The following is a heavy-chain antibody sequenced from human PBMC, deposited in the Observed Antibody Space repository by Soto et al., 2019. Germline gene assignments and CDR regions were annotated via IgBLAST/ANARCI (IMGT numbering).Heavy chain of an antibody. Sequence: QVQLVQSGAEVKKPGASVKVSCKASGYTFTNFGISWVRQAPGQGLEWMGWISAYNGNTNYAQKFQGRVTMTTATSTRTAYMEVRSLRFDDTAVYYCARGGTQIDYWGQGTLVTVSS. J-gene: IGHJ4*02. CDR2: ISAYNGNT. V-gene: IGHV1-18*01. CDR3: ARGGTQIDY. CDR1: GYTFTNFG. D-gene: IGHD3-16*01.